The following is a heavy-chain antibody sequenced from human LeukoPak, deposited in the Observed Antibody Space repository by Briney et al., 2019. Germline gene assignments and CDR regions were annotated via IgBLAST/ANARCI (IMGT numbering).Heavy chain of an antibody. J-gene: IGHJ4*02. V-gene: IGHV3-30*02. CDR3: AKYCSGNNCYSGLDY. Sequence: GGSLRLSCAASGFTFSSYGMHWVRQAPGKGLEWVAFIRYDGSNKYYADAVKGRFTISRDNSKNTLYLQMNSLRAEDTAVYYCAKYCSGNNCYSGLDYWGQGTLVTVSS. D-gene: IGHD2-15*01. CDR1: GFTFSSYG. CDR2: IRYDGSNK.